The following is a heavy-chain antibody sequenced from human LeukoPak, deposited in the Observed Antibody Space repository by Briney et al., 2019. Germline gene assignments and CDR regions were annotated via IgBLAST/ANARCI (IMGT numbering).Heavy chain of an antibody. Sequence: ASVKVSCEASGYTFTGYSLHWVRQAPGQGLEWMGWINPNSGGTNYAQKFQGRVTMTRDTSISTAYMEVTRLRSDDTAVYYCARDGLGGSGAFDIWGQGTMVTVSS. CDR3: ARDGLGGSGAFDI. D-gene: IGHD3-16*01. V-gene: IGHV1-2*02. J-gene: IGHJ3*02. CDR1: GYTFTGYS. CDR2: INPNSGGT.